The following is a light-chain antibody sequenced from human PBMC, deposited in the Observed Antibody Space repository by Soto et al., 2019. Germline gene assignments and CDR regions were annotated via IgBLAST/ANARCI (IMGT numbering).Light chain of an antibody. V-gene: IGLV2-8*01. CDR1: SSDVGGYNF. Sequence: QSALTQPPSASGSPGQSVTISCTGTSSDVGGYNFVSWLQQHPGKAPKLMIYEVSKRPSGVPDRFYGSKSGHTASLTGSGLQAADEADYYCSSYAVTSFVFGTGTKVTVL. J-gene: IGLJ1*01. CDR3: SSYAVTSFV. CDR2: EVS.